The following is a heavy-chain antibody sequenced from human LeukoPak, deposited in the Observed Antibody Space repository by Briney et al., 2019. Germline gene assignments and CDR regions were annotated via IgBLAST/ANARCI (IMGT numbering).Heavy chain of an antibody. CDR3: ARESESGSAYYYYDY. CDR2: IYYSGST. CDR1: GGSISSYY. Sequence: SETLSLTCTVSGGSISSYYWSWIRQPPGKGLEWIGYIYYSGSTNYNPSLKSRVAISVDTSKNQFSLKLSSVTAADTAVYYCARESESGSAYYYYDYWGQGTLVTVSS. V-gene: IGHV4-59*01. J-gene: IGHJ4*02. D-gene: IGHD3-22*01.